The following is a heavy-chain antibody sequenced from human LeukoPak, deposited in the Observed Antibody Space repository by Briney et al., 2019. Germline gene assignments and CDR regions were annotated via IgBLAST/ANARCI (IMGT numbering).Heavy chain of an antibody. CDR3: ARERDDFWSGYYTHYYYYMDV. D-gene: IGHD3-3*01. J-gene: IGHJ6*03. V-gene: IGHV4-39*02. CDR2: IYSSGST. Sequence: SETLSLTCTVSGGSLSSSNYYWDWIRQPPGKGLDWIGSIYSSGSTSYNPSPRSRVTISVDTSKNQFSLKLSSVTAADTAVYYCARERDDFWSGYYTHYYYYMDVWGKGTTVTVSS. CDR1: GGSLSSSNYY.